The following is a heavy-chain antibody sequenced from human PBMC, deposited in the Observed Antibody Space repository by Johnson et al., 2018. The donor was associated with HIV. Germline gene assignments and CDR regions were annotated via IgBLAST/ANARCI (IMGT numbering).Heavy chain of an antibody. CDR3: VRGRLLDAFDI. Sequence: VESGGGLIQPGGALRLSCAASGFVVSNKSMGWVRQAPGKGLEWVSVIYIGGSTYYADSVKGRFTISRDNSKNTVYLQMNSLRAEDTAMFYCVRGRLLDAFDIWGQGTRVTVSS. V-gene: IGHV3-53*01. D-gene: IGHD2-15*01. J-gene: IGHJ3*02. CDR1: GFVVSNKS. CDR2: IYIGGST.